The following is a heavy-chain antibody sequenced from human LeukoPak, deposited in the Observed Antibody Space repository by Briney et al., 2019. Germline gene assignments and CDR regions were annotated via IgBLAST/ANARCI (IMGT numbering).Heavy chain of an antibody. V-gene: IGHV3-9*01. CDR3: AKDLGYYDFWSGYYYGMDV. D-gene: IGHD3-3*01. CDR2: ISWNSGSI. J-gene: IGHJ6*02. CDR1: GFTFDDYA. Sequence: GGSLRLSCAASGFTFDDYAMHWVRQTPGKGLEWVSGISWNSGSIGYADSVKGRFTISRDNAKNSLYLQMNSLRAEDTAVYYCAKDLGYYDFWSGYYYGMDVWGQGTTVTVSS.